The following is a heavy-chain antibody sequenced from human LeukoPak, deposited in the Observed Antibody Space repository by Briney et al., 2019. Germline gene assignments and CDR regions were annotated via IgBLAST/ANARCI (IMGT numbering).Heavy chain of an antibody. D-gene: IGHD3-16*01. CDR2: IYYSGST. CDR3: ARVGPWDYDYVWGSYVSAFDI. Sequence: SQTLSLTCTVSGGSISSGDYYWSWIRQPPGKGLEWIGYIYYSGSTYYNPSLKSRVTISVDTSKNQFSLKPSSVTAADTAVYYCARVGPWDYDYVWGSYVSAFDIWGQGTMVTVSS. J-gene: IGHJ3*02. CDR1: GGSISSGDYY. V-gene: IGHV4-30-4*08.